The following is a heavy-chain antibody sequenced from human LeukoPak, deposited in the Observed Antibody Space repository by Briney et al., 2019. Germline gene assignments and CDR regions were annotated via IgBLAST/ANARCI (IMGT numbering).Heavy chain of an antibody. Sequence: SQTLSLTCTVSGGSISSGDYYWSWIRQPPGKGLEWIGYIYYSGSTYYNPSLKSRVTISVDTSKNQFSLKLSSVTAADTAVYYCARVQGGYYDSSGYYGYWGQGTLVTVSS. J-gene: IGHJ4*02. CDR2: IYYSGST. CDR3: ARVQGGYYDSSGYYGY. D-gene: IGHD3-22*01. CDR1: GGSISSGDYY. V-gene: IGHV4-30-4*08.